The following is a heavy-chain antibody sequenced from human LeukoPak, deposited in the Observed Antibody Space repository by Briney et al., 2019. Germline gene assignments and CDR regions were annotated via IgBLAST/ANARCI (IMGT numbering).Heavy chain of an antibody. CDR2: IYNSGTT. CDR1: GGSISSYY. D-gene: IGHD3-22*01. CDR3: ARGQWLLPPEGY. V-gene: IGHV4-4*09. J-gene: IGHJ4*02. Sequence: PSETLSLTCTVSGGSISSYYWSWIRQPPGKGLEWIGYIYNSGTTNYNPSLKSRVTISVDTSKNQFSLKLSSVTAADTAVYYCARGQWLLPPEGYWGQGTLVTVSS.